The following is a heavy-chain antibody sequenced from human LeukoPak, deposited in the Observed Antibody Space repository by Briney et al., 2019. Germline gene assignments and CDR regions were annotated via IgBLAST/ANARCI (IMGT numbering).Heavy chain of an antibody. J-gene: IGHJ4*02. CDR1: GFTFSNYE. V-gene: IGHV3-48*03. CDR2: ISSTGRTT. CDR3: ARDRDYYNYFEY. D-gene: IGHD3-10*01. Sequence: GGSLRLSCAASGFTFSNYEMNWARQAPGKGLEWVSYISSTGRTTYYADSVKGRFTISRDNAKNSLYLQLSNLRAEDTAVYYCARDRDYYNYFEYWGQGTLVTVSS.